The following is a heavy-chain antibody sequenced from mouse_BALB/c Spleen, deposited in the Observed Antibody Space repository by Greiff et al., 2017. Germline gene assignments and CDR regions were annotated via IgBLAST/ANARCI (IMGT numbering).Heavy chain of an antibody. V-gene: IGHV14-3*02. CDR1: GFNIKDTY. Sequence: EVKLMESGAELVKPGASVKLSCTASGFNIKDTYMHWVKQRPEQGLEWIGRIDPANGNTKYDPKFQGKATITADTSSNTAYLQLSSLTSEDTAVYYCARDYGSRYYFDYWGQGTTLTVSS. J-gene: IGHJ2*01. D-gene: IGHD1-1*01. CDR2: IDPANGNT. CDR3: ARDYGSRYYFDY.